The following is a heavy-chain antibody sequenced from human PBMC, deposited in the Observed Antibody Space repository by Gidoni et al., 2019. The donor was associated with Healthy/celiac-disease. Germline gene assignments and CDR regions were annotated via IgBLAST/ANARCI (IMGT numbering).Heavy chain of an antibody. Sequence: QVQLQESGPGLVKPSQTLSLHCTVSGGSISSGDYYWSWIRQHPGKGLEWIGYIYYSGSTYYNPSLKSRVTISVDTSKNQFSLKLSSVTAADTAVYYCAREGVAAAGTFDPWGQGTLVTVSS. J-gene: IGHJ5*02. D-gene: IGHD6-13*01. CDR3: AREGVAAAGTFDP. CDR2: IYYSGST. V-gene: IGHV4-30-4*01. CDR1: GGSISSGDYY.